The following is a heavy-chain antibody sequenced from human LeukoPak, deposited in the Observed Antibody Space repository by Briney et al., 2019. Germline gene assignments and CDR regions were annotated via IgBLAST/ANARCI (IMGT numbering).Heavy chain of an antibody. CDR3: ARSQLGFEY. CDR1: GFTFSSSW. CDR2: ISYDGSNK. J-gene: IGHJ4*02. D-gene: IGHD6-6*01. Sequence: GGSLRLSCAASGFTFSSSWMTWVRQAPGKGLEWVAVISYDGSNKFYADSVKGRFTISRDNSKNTLYLQMNSLRAEDTAVYYCARSQLGFEYWGQGTLVTVSS. V-gene: IGHV3-30*03.